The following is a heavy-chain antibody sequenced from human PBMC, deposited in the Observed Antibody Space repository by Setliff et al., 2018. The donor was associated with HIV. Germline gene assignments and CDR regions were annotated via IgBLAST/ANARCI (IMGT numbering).Heavy chain of an antibody. CDR2: IYSSGST. J-gene: IGHJ4*02. CDR1: GGSISSYY. CDR3: ARAYFGSGIYY. Sequence: PSETLSLTCTVSGGSISSYYWSWIRQPPGKGLEWLGHIYSSGSTNYNPSLKSRVTISVDTSKNQFSLKLYSVTAADTAVYYCARAYFGSGIYYWGQGTLGTVS. D-gene: IGHD3-10*01. V-gene: IGHV4-4*09.